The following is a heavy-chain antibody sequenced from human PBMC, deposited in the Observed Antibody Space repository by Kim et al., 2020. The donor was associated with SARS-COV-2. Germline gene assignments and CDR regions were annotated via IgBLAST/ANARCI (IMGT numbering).Heavy chain of an antibody. CDR2: INHSGST. J-gene: IGHJ6*03. D-gene: IGHD2-15*01. Sequence: SETLSLTCAVYGGSFSGYYWSWIRQPPGKGLEWIGEINHSGSTNYNPSLKSRVTISVDTSKNQFSLKLSFVTAADTAVYYCARGHCSGGSCYSRWYYYYYYMDVWGKGTTVTVSS. CDR3: ARGHCSGGSCYSRWYYYYYYMDV. V-gene: IGHV4-34*01. CDR1: GGSFSGYY.